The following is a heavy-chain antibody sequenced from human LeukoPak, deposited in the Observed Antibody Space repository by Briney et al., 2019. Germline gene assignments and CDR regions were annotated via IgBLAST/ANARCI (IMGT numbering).Heavy chain of an antibody. CDR1: GGSISSYY. V-gene: IGHV4-59*01. CDR3: AREEGATRRDWFDP. J-gene: IGHJ5*02. D-gene: IGHD1-26*01. Sequence: SETLSLTCTVSGGSISSYYWSWIRQPPGKGLKWIGYIYYSGSTNYNPSLKSRVTISVDTSKNQFSLKLSSVTAADTAVYYCAREEGATRRDWFDPWGQGTLVTVSS. CDR2: IYYSGST.